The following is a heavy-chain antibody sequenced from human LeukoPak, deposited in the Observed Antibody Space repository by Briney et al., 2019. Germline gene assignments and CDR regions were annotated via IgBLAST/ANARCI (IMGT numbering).Heavy chain of an antibody. D-gene: IGHD2-2*01. CDR3: ARDRCSSTSCCGDY. CDR1: GFTFSSYA. CDR2: ISYDGSNK. Sequence: GRSLRLSCAASGFTFSSYAMHWVRQAPGKGLEWVAVISYDGSNKYYADSVKGRFTISRDNSKNTLYLQMNSLRAEDTAVYYCARDRCSSTSCCGDYWGQGTLVTVSS. J-gene: IGHJ4*02. V-gene: IGHV3-30*04.